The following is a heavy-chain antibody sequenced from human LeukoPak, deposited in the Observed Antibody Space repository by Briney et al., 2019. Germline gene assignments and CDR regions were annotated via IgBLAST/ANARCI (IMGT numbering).Heavy chain of an antibody. CDR1: EFTFSIYF. CDR2: ISSGSTYI. V-gene: IGHV3-21*01. Sequence: GGSLRLSCAASEFTFSIYFMNWVRQAPGEGLEWVSSISSGSTYIYYADSVKGRFTISRDNAKNSLYLQMNSLRAEDTAVYYCASGYSYGASGFDYWGQGTLVTVSS. CDR3: ASGYSYGASGFDY. J-gene: IGHJ4*02. D-gene: IGHD5-18*01.